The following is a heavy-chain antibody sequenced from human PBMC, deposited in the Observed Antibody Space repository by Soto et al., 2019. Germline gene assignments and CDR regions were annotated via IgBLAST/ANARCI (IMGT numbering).Heavy chain of an antibody. CDR2: INSDGSST. Sequence: GGSLRLSCAASGFTFSSYWMHWVRQAPGKGLVWVSRINSDGSSTSYADSVKGRFTISRDNAKNTLYLQMNSLRAEDTAVYYCARVRLPHNFWSGYYNPWDYYYGMDVWGQGTTVTVSS. D-gene: IGHD3-3*01. J-gene: IGHJ6*02. V-gene: IGHV3-74*01. CDR1: GFTFSSYW. CDR3: ARVRLPHNFWSGYYNPWDYYYGMDV.